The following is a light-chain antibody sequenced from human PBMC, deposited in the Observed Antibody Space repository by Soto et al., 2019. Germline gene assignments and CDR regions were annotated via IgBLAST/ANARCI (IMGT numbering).Light chain of an antibody. Sequence: QSALTQPASVSGSPGQSITISCTGTSSDVGGYNYVSWYQQYPGKAPKLMIYDVSNRPSGVSNRFSGSKSGNTASLTISGLQAEDEADYYCSLYTSSSAVAFGGGTKLTVL. CDR1: SSDVGGYNY. CDR2: DVS. J-gene: IGLJ3*02. V-gene: IGLV2-14*01. CDR3: SLYTSSSAVA.